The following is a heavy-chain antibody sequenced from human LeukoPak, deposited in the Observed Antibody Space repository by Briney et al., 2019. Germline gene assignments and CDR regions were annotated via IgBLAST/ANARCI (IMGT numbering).Heavy chain of an antibody. J-gene: IGHJ5*02. CDR2: INPNSGGT. CDR1: GYTFTGYY. CDR3: ARAQNYYDSSGYYSNNWFDP. Sequence: ASVKVSCKASGYTFTGYYMHWVRQAPGQGLEWMGWINPNSGGTNYAQKFQGRVTMTRDTSISTAYMELSRLRSDDTAVYYCARAQNYYDSSGYYSNNWFDPWGQGTLVTVSS. V-gene: IGHV1-2*02. D-gene: IGHD3-22*01.